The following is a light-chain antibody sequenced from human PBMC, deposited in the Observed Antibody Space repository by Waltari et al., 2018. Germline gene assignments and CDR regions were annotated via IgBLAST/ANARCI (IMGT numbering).Light chain of an antibody. V-gene: IGKV3-11*01. CDR1: QSVSSY. J-gene: IGKJ2*01. CDR3: QQYYSTPRT. Sequence: EIVLTQSPATLSLSPGERATLSCRASQSVSSYLAWYQQKPGQAPTLLIYDASNRATGIPARFSGSGSGTDFTLTISSLEPEDFAVYYCQQYYSTPRTFGQGTKLEIK. CDR2: DAS.